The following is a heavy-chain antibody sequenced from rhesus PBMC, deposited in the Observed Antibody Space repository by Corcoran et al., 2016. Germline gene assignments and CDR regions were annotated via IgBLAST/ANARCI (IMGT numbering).Heavy chain of an antibody. Sequence: EVQLVESGGGLVQPGGSLRLSCAASGFTFSSYGMSWVRQAPGKGLEWVSYISNGCGSTYYADAVKGRFTISRDNSKNTLSLQMNSLRAEDTAVYYCAKPYGLDSWGQGVVVTVSS. CDR3: AKPYGLDS. V-gene: IGHV3S5*01. CDR2: ISNGCGST. J-gene: IGHJ6*01. CDR1: GFTFSSYG.